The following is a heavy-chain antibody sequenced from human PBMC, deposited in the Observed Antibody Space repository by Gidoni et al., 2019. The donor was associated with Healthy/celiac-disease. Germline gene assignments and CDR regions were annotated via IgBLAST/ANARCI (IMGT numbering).Heavy chain of an antibody. J-gene: IGHJ6*02. CDR2: ISSSSSYI. V-gene: IGHV3-21*01. D-gene: IGHD6-13*01. CDR1: AFTFSSYS. CDR3: ARDRPPAAAGSTYYYGMDV. Sequence: EVQLVESGGGLVKPGGSLRLSCAASAFTFSSYSMSWVRQAPGKGLEWVSSISSSSSYIYYADSVKGRFTSSRDNAKNSLYLQMNSLRAEDTAVYYCARDRPPAAAGSTYYYGMDVWGQGTTVTVSS.